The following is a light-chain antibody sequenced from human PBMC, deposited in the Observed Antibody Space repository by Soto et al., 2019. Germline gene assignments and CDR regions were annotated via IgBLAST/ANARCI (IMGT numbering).Light chain of an antibody. CDR1: SSNIGNNY. J-gene: IGLJ2*01. V-gene: IGLV1-51*01. Sequence: QSVLMQPPSVSAAPGQKVTISCSGSSSNIGNNYVSWYQQLPGTAPKLLIYDNNKRPSGIPDRFSGSKSGTSATLGITGLQTGDEADYYCGTWDSSLSGLVFGGGTKLAVL. CDR2: DNN. CDR3: GTWDSSLSGLV.